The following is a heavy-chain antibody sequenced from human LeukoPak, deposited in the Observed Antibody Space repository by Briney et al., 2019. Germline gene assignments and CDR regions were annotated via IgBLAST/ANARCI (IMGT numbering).Heavy chain of an antibody. V-gene: IGHV4-34*01. CDR1: GESFSGYY. Sequence: SETLSLTCAVYGESFSGYYWSWIRQPPGKGLEWIGEINHSGSTNYDPSLKSRVTISVDTSKNQFSLKLSSVTAADTAVYYCARGYYGSGSYIDYWGQGTLVTVSS. D-gene: IGHD3-10*01. CDR3: ARGYYGSGSYIDY. CDR2: INHSGST. J-gene: IGHJ4*02.